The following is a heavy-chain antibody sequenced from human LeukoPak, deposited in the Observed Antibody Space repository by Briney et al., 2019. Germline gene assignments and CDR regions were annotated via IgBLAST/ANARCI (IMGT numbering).Heavy chain of an antibody. CDR2: FDPEDGET. CDR1: GYTLTELS. V-gene: IGHV1-24*01. J-gene: IGHJ4*02. D-gene: IGHD1-26*01. CDR3: VAWGSGSYFLVY. Sequence: ASVKVSCKVSGYTLTELSMHWVRQAPGKGLEWMGGFDPEDGETIYAQKFQGRVTMTEDTSTDTAYMELSSLRSEDTAVYYCVAWGSGSYFLVYWGQGTLVTVSS.